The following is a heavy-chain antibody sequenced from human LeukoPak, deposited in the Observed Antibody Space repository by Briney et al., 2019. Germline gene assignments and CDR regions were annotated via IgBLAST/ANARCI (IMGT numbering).Heavy chain of an antibody. V-gene: IGHV3-74*01. CDR2: INSAGIST. CDR1: GFTFSSYW. CDR3: GRDIATAVDY. Sequence: QPGGSLRLSCTASGFTFSSYWMHWVRQAPGKGLVWVSRINSAGISTNYADSVKGRFTISRDNAKNTLYLQMNSLRAEDTAIYYCGRDIATAVDYWGLGTLVTDSS. D-gene: IGHD6-13*01. J-gene: IGHJ4*02.